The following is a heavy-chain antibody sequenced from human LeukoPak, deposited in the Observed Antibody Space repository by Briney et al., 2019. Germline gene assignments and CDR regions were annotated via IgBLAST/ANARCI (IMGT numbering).Heavy chain of an antibody. CDR2: FDPEDGET. V-gene: IGHV1-24*01. D-gene: IGHD3-22*01. Sequence: ASVKVSCKVSGYTLTELSMHWVRQAPGKGLEWMGGFDPEDGETIYAQKFQGRVTMTEDTSTDTAYMELSSLRSEDTAVYYCATGRGSSGKYDYWGHGTLVTVSS. J-gene: IGHJ4*01. CDR3: ATGRGSSGKYDY. CDR1: GYTLTELS.